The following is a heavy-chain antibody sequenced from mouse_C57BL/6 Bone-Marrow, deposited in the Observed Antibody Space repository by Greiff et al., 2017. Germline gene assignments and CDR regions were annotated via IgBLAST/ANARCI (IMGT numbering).Heavy chain of an antibody. D-gene: IGHD1-1*01. CDR1: GFTFSSYA. Sequence: EVMLVESGGGLVKPGGSLKLSCAASGFTFSSYAMSWVRQTPEKRLEWVATISDGGSYTYYPDNVKGRFTISRDNAKNHLYLQMSHLKSEDTAMYYCAIYGSSSIDYWGQGTTLTVSS. CDR2: ISDGGSYT. CDR3: AIYGSSSIDY. J-gene: IGHJ2*01. V-gene: IGHV5-4*03.